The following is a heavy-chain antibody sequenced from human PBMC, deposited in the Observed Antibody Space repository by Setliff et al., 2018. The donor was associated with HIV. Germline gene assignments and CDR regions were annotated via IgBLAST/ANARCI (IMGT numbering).Heavy chain of an antibody. Sequence: SETLSLTCAVSGYSLSSDYYWGWIRQPPGKGLEWIASIYHSGSTYYNPSLKSRVIISVDTSKNQFSLKLNSVTAADTAVYYCARAIVVKDYDSSGLFDYWGQGTLVTVSS. J-gene: IGHJ4*02. CDR2: IYHSGST. CDR1: GYSLSSDYY. D-gene: IGHD3-22*01. CDR3: ARAIVVKDYDSSGLFDY. V-gene: IGHV4-38-2*01.